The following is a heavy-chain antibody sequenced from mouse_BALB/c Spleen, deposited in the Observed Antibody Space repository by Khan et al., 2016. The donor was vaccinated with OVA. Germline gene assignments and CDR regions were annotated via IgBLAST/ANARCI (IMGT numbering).Heavy chain of an antibody. CDR2: INPRSGYT. CDR1: GYTFTTYT. D-gene: IGHD2-4*01. Sequence: VQLQQSGAELARPGASVKMSCKASGYTFTTYTMHWVNQRPGQGLEWIGYINPRSGYTNYNQKFKDQATLNADKSSRTAYLQLTSMTPEDSAVYYCARIYYDYDGYYAMDYWGQGTSVTVSS. CDR3: ARIYYDYDGYYAMDY. V-gene: IGHV1-4*01. J-gene: IGHJ4*01.